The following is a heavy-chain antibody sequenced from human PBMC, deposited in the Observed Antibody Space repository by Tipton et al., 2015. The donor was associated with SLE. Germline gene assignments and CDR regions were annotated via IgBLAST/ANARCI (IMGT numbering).Heavy chain of an antibody. D-gene: IGHD6-13*01. V-gene: IGHV3-9*01. CDR1: GFTFDDYA. Sequence: SLRLSCAASGFTFDDYAMHWVRQAPVKGLEWVSGISWNSGSIGYADSVKGRFTTSRDNAKNSLYLEMNGLRPEDTALYYCAKDRYASSYDAVDIWGQGTMVTVSS. CDR2: ISWNSGSI. CDR3: AKDRYASSYDAVDI. J-gene: IGHJ3*02.